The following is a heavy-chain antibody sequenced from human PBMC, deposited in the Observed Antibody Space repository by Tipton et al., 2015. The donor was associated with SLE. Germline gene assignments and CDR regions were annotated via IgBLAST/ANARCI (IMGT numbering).Heavy chain of an antibody. Sequence: VQLVQSGGVVVQPGGSLRLSCTASGFTFDDYAMHRVRQVPGKGLEWVSGINWNSGDIGYADSVRGRFTISRDNAKSSLYLQMKSLRVEDTALYHCAKGSQWGGYHKNWFDMWGQGTLVTVSS. D-gene: IGHD5-12*01. J-gene: IGHJ5*02. CDR2: INWNSGDI. CDR3: AKGSQWGGYHKNWFDM. CDR1: GFTFDDYA. V-gene: IGHV3-9*01.